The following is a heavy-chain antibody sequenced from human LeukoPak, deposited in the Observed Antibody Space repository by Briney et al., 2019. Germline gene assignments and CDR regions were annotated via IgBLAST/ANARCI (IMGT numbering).Heavy chain of an antibody. CDR2: ISGSGGDS. J-gene: IGHJ4*02. D-gene: IGHD6-13*01. V-gene: IGHV3-23*01. CDR3: AHISSSWPDY. CDR1: GFTFSRYA. Sequence: GGSLRLSCAASGFTFSRYAMSWARQAPGKGLEWVSGISGSGGDSYYADSVKGRFTISRDNSKNTLYLQMNSLRAEDTAVYYCAHISSSWPDYWGQGTLVTVSS.